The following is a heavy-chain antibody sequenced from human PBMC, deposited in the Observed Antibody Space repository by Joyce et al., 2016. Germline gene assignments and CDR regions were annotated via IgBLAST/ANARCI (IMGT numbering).Heavy chain of an antibody. D-gene: IGHD3-3*01. CDR1: GFPLRSFG. V-gene: IGHV3-30*03. Sequence: QVQLVESGGGVVQPGRSLRLSCAAFGFPLRSFGVHWVRQAPGKGLQWVAYIAYDGSNSYYAESVKGRFTISRDKSKNTVYLQMNSLRAEDTALYYCARNSETSSITIFGVGDLGQGTLVTVSS. CDR2: IAYDGSNS. J-gene: IGHJ4*02. CDR3: ARNSETSSITIFGVGD.